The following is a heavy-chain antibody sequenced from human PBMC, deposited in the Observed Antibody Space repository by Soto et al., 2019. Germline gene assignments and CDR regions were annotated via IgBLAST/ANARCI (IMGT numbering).Heavy chain of an antibody. J-gene: IGHJ4*02. CDR1: GGSISSGGYS. D-gene: IGHD6-19*01. CDR3: VSHRNYIVVSGSFFDY. CDR2: IYHSGST. Sequence: SETLSLTCAVSGGSISSGGYSWSWIRQPPGKGLEWIGYIYHSGSTHYNPSLKSRVTISVDRSKNQFSLKLTSVTAADTAVYYCVSHRNYIVVSGSFFDYWSQGTRVTVSS. V-gene: IGHV4-30-2*01.